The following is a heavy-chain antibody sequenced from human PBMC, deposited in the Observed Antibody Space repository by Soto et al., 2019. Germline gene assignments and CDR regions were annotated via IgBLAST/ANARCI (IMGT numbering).Heavy chain of an antibody. V-gene: IGHV4-39*01. CDR2: MFYSGLT. CDR3: APLSVSLSGPYGIHV. D-gene: IGHD2-15*01. J-gene: IGHJ6*02. CDR1: GYSVTSSDYY. Sequence: LSLTCSVSGYSVTSSDYYWAWIRHPPGKGLEWIGSMFYSGLTYYNPSLKSRVTLSVDTSKNQFSVRLNSVTAADTAVYYCAPLSVSLSGPYGIHVWGQGTTVTVSS.